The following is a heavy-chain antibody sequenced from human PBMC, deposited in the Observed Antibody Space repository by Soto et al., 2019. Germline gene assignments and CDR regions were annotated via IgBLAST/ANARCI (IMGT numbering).Heavy chain of an antibody. Sequence: PGGSLRLSCAVYGFTFSNYGMHWVRQAPGKGLEWVALISDDGAKEYFVDSVKGRFTIYRDNSRNRVYLQMNRLTTEDTAVYYCAKDYLGNSKTFDVWGKGTLVTVSS. V-gene: IGHV3-30*18. D-gene: IGHD2-2*01. J-gene: IGHJ3*01. CDR2: ISDDGAKE. CDR3: AKDYLGNSKTFDV. CDR1: GFTFSNYG.